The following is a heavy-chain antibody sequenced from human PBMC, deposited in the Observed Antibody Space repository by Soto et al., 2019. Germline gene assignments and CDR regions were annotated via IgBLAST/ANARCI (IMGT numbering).Heavy chain of an antibody. CDR2: ISGSGAST. CDR1: GFTFSSYA. Sequence: PGGSLRLSCVASGFTFSSYALNWVRQAPGKGPEWVSGISGSGASTYYAVSVKVRFTISRDNSKNTLYLQINSLRAEDTAVYYWAKDRGFSAYAATRAVDQWGPGTLVPLPS. CDR3: AKDRGFSAYAATRAVDQ. V-gene: IGHV3-23*01. D-gene: IGHD5-12*01. J-gene: IGHJ4*02.